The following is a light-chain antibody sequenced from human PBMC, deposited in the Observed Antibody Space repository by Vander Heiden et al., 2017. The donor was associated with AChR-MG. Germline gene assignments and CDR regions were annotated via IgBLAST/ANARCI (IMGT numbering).Light chain of an antibody. CDR2: RDD. CDR3: AAWDDRLTSVI. Sequence: QSVLTHPPSVSGTPGQTVTISCSGSSSNVGINYVSWYQQFPGTAPKLLISRDDQRPSGVPERFSDSKSGTSASLAISGLRSEDEADYFCAAWDDRLTSVIFGGGTKLTVL. CDR1: SSNVGINY. J-gene: IGLJ2*01. V-gene: IGLV1-47*01.